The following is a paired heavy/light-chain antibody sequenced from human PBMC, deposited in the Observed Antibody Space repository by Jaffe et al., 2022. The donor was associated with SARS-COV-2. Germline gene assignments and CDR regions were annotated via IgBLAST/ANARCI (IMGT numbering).Light chain of an antibody. J-gene: IGKJ1*01. CDR2: WAS. V-gene: IGKV4-1*01. CDR3: QQYYSTPWT. CDR1: QSLLYTNNQNH. Sequence: DIVMTQSPDSLAVSLGERATISCKSSQSLLYTNNQNHLAWYQQKPGQPPKLLIYWASTRESGVPDRFSGSGSGTDFTLIISSLQAEDVALYYCQQYYSTPWTFGQGTKVEIK.
Heavy chain of an antibody. CDR2: LYYRGTT. Sequence: QLQLQGSGPGLVKPSEALSLTCTVSGGSIASSPYYWGWIRQPPGKGLEWIGSLYYRGTTYYNPSLKSRVTMSVDTSNNQFSLNLSSVTAADTAVYYCVRQGTGYNNWFDPWGQGTLVTVSS. V-gene: IGHV4-39*01. CDR1: GGSIASSPYY. CDR3: VRQGTGYNNWFDP. J-gene: IGHJ5*02. D-gene: IGHD2-15*01.